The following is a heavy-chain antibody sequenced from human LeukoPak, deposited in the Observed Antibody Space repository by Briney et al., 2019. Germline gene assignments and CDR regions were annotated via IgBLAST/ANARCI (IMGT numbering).Heavy chain of an antibody. V-gene: IGHV3-33*01. D-gene: IGHD3-9*01. CDR1: GFTFSSYG. Sequence: GGSLRLSCAASGFTFSSYGMHWVRQAPGKGLEWVAVIWYDGSNKYYADSVKGRFTISRDNSKNTLYLQMNSLRAEDTAVYYCAREKYYDILTGYSPGAFDIWGQGTMVTVSS. CDR2: IWYDGSNK. CDR3: AREKYYDILTGYSPGAFDI. J-gene: IGHJ3*02.